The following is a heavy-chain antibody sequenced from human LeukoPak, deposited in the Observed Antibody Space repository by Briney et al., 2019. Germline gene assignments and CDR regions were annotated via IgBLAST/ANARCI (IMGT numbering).Heavy chain of an antibody. CDR1: GGSISSGSYY. CDR3: AREGDIVVVPAANEPYYYYYMDV. D-gene: IGHD2-2*01. CDR2: IYTSGST. J-gene: IGHJ6*03. V-gene: IGHV4-61*02. Sequence: SQTLSLTCTVSGGSISSGSYYWSWIRQPAGKGLEWIGRIYTSGSTNYNPSLKSRVSISVDTSKNQFSLKLSSVTAADTAVYYCAREGDIVVVPAANEPYYYYYMDVWGKGTTVTVSS.